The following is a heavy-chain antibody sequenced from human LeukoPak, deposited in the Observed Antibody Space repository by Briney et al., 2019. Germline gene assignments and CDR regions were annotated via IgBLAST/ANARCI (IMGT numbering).Heavy chain of an antibody. Sequence: GASVKVSCKASGYTFTSYDINWVRQATGQGLEWMGWMNPNSGNTGYAQKVQGRVSMTRNTSISTAYMELSSLRSEDTAVYYCARGRRYYYDSSGYNFQHWGQGTLVTVSS. CDR1: GYTFTSYD. D-gene: IGHD3-22*01. CDR2: MNPNSGNT. J-gene: IGHJ1*01. V-gene: IGHV1-8*01. CDR3: ARGRRYYYDSSGYNFQH.